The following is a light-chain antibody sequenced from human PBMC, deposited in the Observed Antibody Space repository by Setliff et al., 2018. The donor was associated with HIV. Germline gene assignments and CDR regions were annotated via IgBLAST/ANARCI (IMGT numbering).Light chain of an antibody. V-gene: IGLV2-14*02. CDR1: SSDVGSYNL. CDR3: CSFTSINTYV. CDR2: EVN. Sequence: QSALTQPASVSGSPGQSITISCTGTSSDVGSYNLASWYQQHPGKVPKFMIYEVNKRPSGVSNRFSGSKSGNTASLTISGLQAEDEADFYCCSFTSINTYVFGTGTKVTVL. J-gene: IGLJ1*01.